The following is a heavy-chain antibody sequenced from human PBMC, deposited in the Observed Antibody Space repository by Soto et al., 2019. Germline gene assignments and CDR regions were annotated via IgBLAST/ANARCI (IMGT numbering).Heavy chain of an antibody. CDR3: ARGGSHSYGYIRDYYYNGMDV. J-gene: IGHJ6*02. CDR1: GGSISSSSYY. CDR2: IYYSGST. Sequence: SETLSLTCTVSGGSISSSSYYWGWIRQPPGKGLEWIGSIYYSGSTYYNPSLKSRVTISVDTSKNQFSLKLSSVTAADTAVDYCARGGSHSYGYIRDYYYNGMDVWGQGTTVTVSS. V-gene: IGHV4-39*01. D-gene: IGHD5-18*01.